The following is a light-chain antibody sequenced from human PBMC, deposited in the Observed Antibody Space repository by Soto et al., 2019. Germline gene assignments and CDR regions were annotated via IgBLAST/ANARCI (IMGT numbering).Light chain of an antibody. CDR1: QSASSSY. Sequence: DIVLTQSPGTLSLSPGERATLSCRASQSASSSYLAWYQQRPGQAPRLLIYGASSRATGIPDRFSGSGSGTEFTLTISSLQSEDFAVYYCQQYETFGQGTKVDI. CDR2: GAS. J-gene: IGKJ1*01. V-gene: IGKV3-20*01. CDR3: QQYET.